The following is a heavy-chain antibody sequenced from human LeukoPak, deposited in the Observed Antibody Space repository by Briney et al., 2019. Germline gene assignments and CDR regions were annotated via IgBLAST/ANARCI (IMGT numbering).Heavy chain of an antibody. CDR2: ISDDANAK. J-gene: IGHJ4*02. CDR1: GFTFSSYA. V-gene: IGHV3-30*04. Sequence: PGGSLRLSCAGSGFTFSSYAFHWVRQAPGKGLEWVAVISDDANAKHYTDSVKGRFTISRDNSRSTLYLQMNSLRPEDTAMYYCASSSIPGIVAGHDYWGQGTLVSVSS. D-gene: IGHD5-12*01. CDR3: ASSSIPGIVAGHDY.